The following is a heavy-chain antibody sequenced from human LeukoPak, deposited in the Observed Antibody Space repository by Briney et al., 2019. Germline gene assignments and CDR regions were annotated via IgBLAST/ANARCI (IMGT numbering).Heavy chain of an antibody. J-gene: IGHJ5*02. CDR3: ARETYSSGWYYNWFDP. CDR1: GFTFSDYY. CDR2: ISSSGSTI. V-gene: IGHV3-11*01. Sequence: GGSLRLSCAASGFTFSDYYMSWIRQAPGKGLEWVSYISSSGSTIYYADSVKGRFTISRDNAKNSLYLQMNSLRAEDTAVYYCARETYSSGWYYNWFDPWGQGTLVTVSS. D-gene: IGHD6-19*01.